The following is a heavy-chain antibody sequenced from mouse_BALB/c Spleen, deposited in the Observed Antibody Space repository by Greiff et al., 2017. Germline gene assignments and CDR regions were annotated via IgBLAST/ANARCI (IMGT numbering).Heavy chain of an antibody. CDR2: IYPGNGDT. J-gene: IGHJ4*01. V-gene: IGHV1-12*01. Sequence: QPGADLVKPGASVKLSCKASGYTFTSYNMHWVKQTPGQGLEWIGAIYPGNGDTSYNQKFKGKATFTADKSSTTAYMQLSSLTSEDTAVYYCASPLHGYAMDYWGQGTSVTVSS. CDR3: ASPLHGYAMDY. CDR1: GYTFTSYN.